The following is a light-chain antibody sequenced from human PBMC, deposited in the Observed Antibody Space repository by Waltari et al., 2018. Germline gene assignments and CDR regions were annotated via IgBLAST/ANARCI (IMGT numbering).Light chain of an antibody. CDR3: QQCYSTPYT. J-gene: IGKJ2*01. V-gene: IGKV4-1*01. CDR1: QSVLYSSNNKNY. CDR2: WAS. Sequence: DIVMTQSPDSLAVSLGERATSNCKSSQSVLYSSNNKNYLAWYQHKPGQSPKLLIYWASTRESGVPDRFSGSGSGADFTLTISSLQAADVAVYYCQQCYSTPYTFGQGTKLEIK.